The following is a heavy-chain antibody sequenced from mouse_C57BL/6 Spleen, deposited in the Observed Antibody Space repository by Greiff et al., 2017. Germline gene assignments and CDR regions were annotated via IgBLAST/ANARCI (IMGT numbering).Heavy chain of an antibody. CDR2: IYPGSGNT. D-gene: IGHD2-1*01. CDR1: GYTFTSYW. CDR3: ARFYGKGYAMDY. V-gene: IGHV1-55*01. Sequence: VQLQQPGAELVKPGASVKMSCKASGYTFTSYWITWVKQRPGQGLEWIGDIYPGSGNTNYNEKFKSKATLTVATSSSTAYMQLSSLTSEDSAVYYCARFYGKGYAMDYWGQGTSVTVSS. J-gene: IGHJ4*01.